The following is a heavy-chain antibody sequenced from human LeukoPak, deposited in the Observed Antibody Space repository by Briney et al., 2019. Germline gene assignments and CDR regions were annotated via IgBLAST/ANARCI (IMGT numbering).Heavy chain of an antibody. CDR1: GFTFSSYT. Sequence: PWGSLRLSCAASGFTFSSYTMNWVRQAPGKGLELVSSISSSSSYIFYADSVKGRFTISRDNAKNSLYLHMNSLRAEDTAVYYCARGGGYYYDSSDYYREEYFQHWGQGTLVTVSS. D-gene: IGHD3-22*01. V-gene: IGHV3-21*04. J-gene: IGHJ1*01. CDR3: ARGGGYYYDSSDYYREEYFQH. CDR2: ISSSSSYI.